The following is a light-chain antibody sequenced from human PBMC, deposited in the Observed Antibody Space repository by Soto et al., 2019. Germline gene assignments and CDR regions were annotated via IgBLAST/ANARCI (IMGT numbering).Light chain of an antibody. CDR1: SGDVGGYYY. CDR2: EVS. Sequence: QSVLTQPASVSGSPGQSITISCTGTSGDVGGYYYVSWYQQLPGKAPKLMISEVSGRPSGVSNRFSGSKSGNTASLTISGLQAEDEADYYCSSYTAGGTIFGTGTKVTVL. J-gene: IGLJ1*01. CDR3: SSYTAGGTI. V-gene: IGLV2-14*01.